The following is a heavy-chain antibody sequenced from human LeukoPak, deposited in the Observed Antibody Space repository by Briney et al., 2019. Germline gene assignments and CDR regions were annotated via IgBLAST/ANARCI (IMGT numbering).Heavy chain of an antibody. V-gene: IGHV3-33*01. Sequence: PGRSLRLSCAASGFTFSSYGMPWVRQAPGKGLEWVAVIWYDGSNKYYADSVKGRFTISRDNSKNTLYLQMNSLRAEDTAVYYCARDLFTYYGMDVWGQGTTVTVSS. CDR1: GFTFSSYG. CDR3: ARDLFTYYGMDV. J-gene: IGHJ6*02. CDR2: IWYDGSNK.